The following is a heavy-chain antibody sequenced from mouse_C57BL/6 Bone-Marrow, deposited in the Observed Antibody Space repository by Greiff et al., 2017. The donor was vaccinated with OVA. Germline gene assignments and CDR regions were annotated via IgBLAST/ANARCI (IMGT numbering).Heavy chain of an antibody. CDR1: GYTFTSYW. D-gene: IGHD1-1*01. J-gene: IGHJ1*03. Sequence: VQLQQSGAELVKPGASVKLSCKASGYTFTSYWMHWVKQRPGQGLEWIGMIHPNSGSTNYNEKFKSKATLTVDKSSSTAYMQLSSLTSEDSAVYYCAFITTVDWYFDVWGTGTTVTVSS. CDR3: AFITTVDWYFDV. V-gene: IGHV1-64*01. CDR2: IHPNSGST.